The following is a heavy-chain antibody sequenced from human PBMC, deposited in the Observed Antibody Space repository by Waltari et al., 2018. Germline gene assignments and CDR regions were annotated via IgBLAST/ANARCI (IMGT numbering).Heavy chain of an antibody. Sequence: QVQLVQSGAEVKKPGASVKVSCKASGYTFTGYYMHWVRQAPGQGLEWMGRINPNSGGTNYAQKFQGRVTMTRDTSISTAYMELSRLRSDDTAVYYCARDGNMYYDSSGLLYYWGQGTLVTVSS. CDR1: GYTFTGYY. V-gene: IGHV1-2*06. D-gene: IGHD3-22*01. CDR3: ARDGNMYYDSSGLLYY. J-gene: IGHJ4*02. CDR2: INPNSGGT.